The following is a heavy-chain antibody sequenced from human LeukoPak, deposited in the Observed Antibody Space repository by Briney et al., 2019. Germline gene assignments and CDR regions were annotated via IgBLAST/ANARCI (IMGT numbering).Heavy chain of an antibody. J-gene: IGHJ4*02. V-gene: IGHV4-34*01. Sequence: PSETLSLTCAVYGGSFSGYYWSWIRQPPGKGLEWIGEINHSGSTNYNPSLKSRVTISVDTSKNQFSLKLSSVTAADTAVYYCATHSYDFWSGYIDYWGQGTLVTVSS. D-gene: IGHD3-3*01. CDR3: ATHSYDFWSGYIDY. CDR1: GGSFSGYY. CDR2: INHSGST.